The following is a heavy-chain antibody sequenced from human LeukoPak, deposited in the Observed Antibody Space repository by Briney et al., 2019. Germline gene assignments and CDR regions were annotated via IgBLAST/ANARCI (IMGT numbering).Heavy chain of an antibody. J-gene: IGHJ3*02. V-gene: IGHV3-48*03. CDR3: AREDEDAFDI. CDR2: ISSSGSLI. CDR1: GSTFSSYE. Sequence: GGSLRLSCAASGSTFSSYEMNWVRQAPGKGLEWVSYISSSGSLIFYADSVRGRFTISRDNARNSLYLQMNSLRAEDTAVYYCAREDEDAFDIWGRGTMVTVSS.